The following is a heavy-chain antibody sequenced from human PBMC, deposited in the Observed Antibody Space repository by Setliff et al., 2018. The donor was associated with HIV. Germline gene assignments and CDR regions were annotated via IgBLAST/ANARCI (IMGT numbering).Heavy chain of an antibody. D-gene: IGHD3-3*01. CDR1: GGSFSDYY. CDR3: ARDRSDYYNLPGYFDH. Sequence: PSETLSLTCALYGGSFSDYYWSWIRQPPGMGLEWIGEVNRGRRTNYNSSLKSRVTISIDTSRNQFSLKLSSVTAADTAVYYCARDRSDYYNLPGYFDHWGQGTPVTVSS. J-gene: IGHJ4*02. CDR2: VNRGRRT. V-gene: IGHV4-34*01.